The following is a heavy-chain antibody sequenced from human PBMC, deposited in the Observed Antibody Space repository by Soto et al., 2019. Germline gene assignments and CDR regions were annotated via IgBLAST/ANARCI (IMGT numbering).Heavy chain of an antibody. V-gene: IGHV3-30*18. Sequence: QVQLVESGGGVVQPGRSLRLSCAASGFTFSSYGMHWVRQAPGKGLEWVAVISYDGSNKYYADSVKGRFTISRDNSKNTLYLQMNSLRAEDTAVYYCAKEGDTAMVLVYYYYGMDVW. CDR1: GFTFSSYG. CDR2: ISYDGSNK. J-gene: IGHJ6*01. D-gene: IGHD5-18*01. CDR3: AKEGDTAMVLVYYYYGMDV.